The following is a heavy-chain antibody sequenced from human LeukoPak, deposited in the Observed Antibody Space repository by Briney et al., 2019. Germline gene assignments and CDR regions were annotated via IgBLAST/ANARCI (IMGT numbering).Heavy chain of an antibody. CDR1: GGSIGSYY. V-gene: IGHV4-59*01. CDR2: IYYSGST. D-gene: IGHD2-2*01. J-gene: IGHJ3*02. Sequence: PSETLSLTCTVSGGSIGSYYWSWIRQPPGKGLEWIGYIYYSGSTNYNPSLKSRVTISVDTSKNQFSLKLSSVTAADTAVYYCARYCSSTSCYSKGAFDIWGQGTMVTVSS. CDR3: ARYCSSTSCYSKGAFDI.